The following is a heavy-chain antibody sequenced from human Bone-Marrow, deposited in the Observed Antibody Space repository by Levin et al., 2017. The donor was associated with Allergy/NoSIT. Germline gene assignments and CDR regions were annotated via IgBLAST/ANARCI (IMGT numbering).Heavy chain of an antibody. J-gene: IGHJ6*02. CDR1: GFTFSDHW. D-gene: IGHD2-15*01. V-gene: IGHV3-7*03. Sequence: GGSLRLSCVGSGFTFSDHWMNWVRQAPGQGPEWVANIKRDGSEKYYVDFVGGRFTISRDNARNSLSLEMNSLRAEDSAVYFCARSLSCYPTHSRCGMDVWGQGTTVTVSS. CDR3: ARSLSCYPTHSRCGMDV. CDR2: IKRDGSEK.